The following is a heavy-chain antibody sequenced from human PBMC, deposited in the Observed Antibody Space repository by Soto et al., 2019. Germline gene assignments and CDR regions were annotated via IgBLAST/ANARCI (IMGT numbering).Heavy chain of an antibody. D-gene: IGHD2-2*01. J-gene: IGHJ5*02. CDR2: ISAYNGNT. CDR3: ARGSYLTEIVVVPAGTFDP. Sequence: ASVKVSCKASGYTFTSYGISWVRQAPGQGLEWMGWISAYNGNTNYAQKLQGRVTMTTDTSTSTAYMELRSLRSDDTAVYYCARGSYLTEIVVVPAGTFDPWGQGTLVTVSS. CDR1: GYTFTSYG. V-gene: IGHV1-18*01.